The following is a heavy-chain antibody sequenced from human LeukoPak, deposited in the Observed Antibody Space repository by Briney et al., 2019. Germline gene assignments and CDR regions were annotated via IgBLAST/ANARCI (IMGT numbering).Heavy chain of an antibody. V-gene: IGHV1-2*02. D-gene: IGHD6-13*01. CDR3: ARETVPAIAAPRGLNY. Sequence: GASVKVSCKASGYTFTDYYIHWVRQAPGQELEWMGWINPNSGDTNYAQKFQGRVTMTRDTSISTAYMELSRLRSDDTAVYYCARETVPAIAAPRGLNYWGQGTLVTVSS. CDR1: GYTFTDYY. J-gene: IGHJ4*02. CDR2: INPNSGDT.